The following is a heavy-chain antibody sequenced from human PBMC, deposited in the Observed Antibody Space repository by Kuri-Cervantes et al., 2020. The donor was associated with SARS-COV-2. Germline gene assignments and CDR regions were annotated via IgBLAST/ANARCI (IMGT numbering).Heavy chain of an antibody. CDR2: ISSSGSTI. D-gene: IGHD6-6*01. V-gene: IGHV3-11*04. CDR3: TRVARRVSLYYYYMDV. J-gene: IGHJ6*03. CDR1: GFTFSDYY. Sequence: LSLTCAASGFTFSDYYMSWIRRAPGKGLEWVSYISSSGSTIYYADSVKGRFTISRDNAKNTLYLQMNSLRAEDTAVYYCTRVARRVSLYYYYMDVWGEGNTVNVAS.